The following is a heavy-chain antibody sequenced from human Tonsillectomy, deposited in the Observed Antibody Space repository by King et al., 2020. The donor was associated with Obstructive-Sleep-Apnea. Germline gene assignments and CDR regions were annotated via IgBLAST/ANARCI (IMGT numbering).Heavy chain of an antibody. J-gene: IGHJ4*02. V-gene: IGHV3-23*04. CDR3: AKDITMIVVVTMYYFDY. Sequence: VQLVESGGGLVQPGGSLRISCAASGFTFSSYAMSWVRQAPGKGLEWVSAISGSGGSTYYADSVKGRFTISRDNSKNTLYLQMNSLRDEDTAVYYCAKDITMIVVVTMYYFDYWGQGTLVTVSS. D-gene: IGHD3-22*01. CDR2: ISGSGGST. CDR1: GFTFSSYA.